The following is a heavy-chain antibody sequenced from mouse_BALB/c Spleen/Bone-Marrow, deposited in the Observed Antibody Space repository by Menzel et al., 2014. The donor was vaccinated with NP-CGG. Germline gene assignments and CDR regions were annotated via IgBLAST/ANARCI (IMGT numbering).Heavy chain of an antibody. V-gene: IGHV14-3*02. CDR3: TRRGFDF. CDR1: GFNIKDTY. Sequence: VQLQQPGAELVKPGASVKLSCTASGFNIKDTYIHWVKRRPEQGPEWIGRIDPENGNIKYDPKFQVKATITADTSSNTAYLQLSSLTSEDTAVYYCTRRGFDFWGQGTTLTVSS. J-gene: IGHJ2*01. CDR2: IDPENGNI.